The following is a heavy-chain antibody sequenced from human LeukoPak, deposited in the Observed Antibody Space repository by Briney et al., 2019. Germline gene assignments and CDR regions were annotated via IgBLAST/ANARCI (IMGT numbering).Heavy chain of an antibody. CDR2: IYYSGST. V-gene: IGHV4-59*08. CDR3: ASASLRYFDWLLPDAFDI. CDR1: GGSISSYY. Sequence: SETLSLTCTVTGGSISSYYWSWIRQPPGKGLEWIGYIYYSGSTNYNPSLKSRVTISVDTSKSQFSLKLSSVTAADTAVYYCASASLRYFDWLLPDAFDIWGQGTMVTVSS. J-gene: IGHJ3*02. D-gene: IGHD3-9*01.